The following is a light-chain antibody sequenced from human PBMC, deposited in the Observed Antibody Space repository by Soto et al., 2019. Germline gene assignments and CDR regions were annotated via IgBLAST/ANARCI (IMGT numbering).Light chain of an antibody. CDR1: QNVNSNY. V-gene: IGKV3-20*01. CDR3: QQYGSSRT. J-gene: IGKJ1*01. Sequence: DIVLTQSPGTLSLSPGKRATLSCRASQNVNSNYLAWFQQKPGQAPRLLIYGASSRATGIPDRFSGSGSGADFTLTISRLEREDFAVYYCQQYGSSRTFGQGTKVEIE. CDR2: GAS.